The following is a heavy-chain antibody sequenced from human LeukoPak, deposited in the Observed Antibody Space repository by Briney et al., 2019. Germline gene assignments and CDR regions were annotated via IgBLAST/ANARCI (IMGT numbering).Heavy chain of an antibody. CDR1: GGSFSGYY. V-gene: IGHV4-4*07. D-gene: IGHD6-19*01. CDR2: IYTSGST. J-gene: IGHJ4*02. Sequence: TETLSLTCTVSGGSFSGYYWSWIRQPAGKGLEWIGRIYTSGSTNYNPSLKSRVTMSVDTSKNQFSLKLSSVTAADTAVYYCARVSSAGIWDYWGQGTLVTVSS. CDR3: ARVSSAGIWDY.